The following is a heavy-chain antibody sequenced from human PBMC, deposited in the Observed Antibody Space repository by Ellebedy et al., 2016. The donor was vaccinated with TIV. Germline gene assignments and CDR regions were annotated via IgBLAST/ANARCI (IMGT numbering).Heavy chain of an antibody. Sequence: MPGGSLRLSCTVSGGSINGFFCSWIRQAPGRGLEWLGYVFYTGNTYYNPSLMSRVAMSVDTSKNQFSLSLTSVTAADTAVYYCAKARDRSLDQWGQGTLVTVSS. CDR1: GGSINGFF. CDR2: VFYTGNT. D-gene: IGHD1-14*01. V-gene: IGHV4-59*12. J-gene: IGHJ4*02. CDR3: AKARDRSLDQ.